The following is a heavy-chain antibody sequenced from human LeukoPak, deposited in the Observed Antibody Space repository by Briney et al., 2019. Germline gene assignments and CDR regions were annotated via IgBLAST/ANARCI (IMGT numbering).Heavy chain of an antibody. D-gene: IGHD1-1*01. Sequence: SQTLSLTCVISGDSASSNSTAWNSIRQSPSSGLEWLGSTYYRSPRYNAHAEFVRSRISINADTFKSQFSVQLKAVSPEDTAVYYCARDAEIGNEAVDIWGQGTLVTVSS. CDR2: TYYRSPRYN. CDR1: GDSASSNSTA. J-gene: IGHJ3*02. V-gene: IGHV6-1*01. CDR3: ARDAEIGNEAVDI.